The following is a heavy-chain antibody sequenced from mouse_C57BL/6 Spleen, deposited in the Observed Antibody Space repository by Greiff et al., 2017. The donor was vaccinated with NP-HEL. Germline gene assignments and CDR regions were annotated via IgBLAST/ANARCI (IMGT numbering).Heavy chain of an antibody. D-gene: IGHD2-3*01. CDR1: GYAFSSSW. J-gene: IGHJ2*01. Sequence: QVQLKESGPELVKPGASVKISCKASGYAFSSSWMNWVKQRPGKGLEWIGRIYPGDGDTNYNGKFKGKATLTADKSSSTAYMQLSSLTSEDSAVYFCARWLLYYFDYWGQGTTLTVSS. V-gene: IGHV1-82*01. CDR2: IYPGDGDT. CDR3: ARWLLYYFDY.